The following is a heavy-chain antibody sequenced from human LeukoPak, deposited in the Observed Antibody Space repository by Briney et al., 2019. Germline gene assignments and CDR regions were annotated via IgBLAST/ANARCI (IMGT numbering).Heavy chain of an antibody. D-gene: IGHD3-16*02. Sequence: PSETLSLTCAVSGGSISSSNWWSWVRQPPGKGLEWIGEIYHSGSTNYNPSLKSRVTISVDTSKNQFSLKLSSVTAADTAVYYCARGISGDYVWGSYRYTPYYFDCWGQGTLVTVSS. CDR2: IYHSGST. J-gene: IGHJ4*02. V-gene: IGHV4-4*02. CDR1: GGSISSSNW. CDR3: ARGISGDYVWGSYRYTPYYFDC.